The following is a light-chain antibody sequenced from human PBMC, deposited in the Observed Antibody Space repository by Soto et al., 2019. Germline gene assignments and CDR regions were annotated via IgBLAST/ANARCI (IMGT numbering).Light chain of an antibody. J-gene: IGKJ1*01. CDR3: QQSYSTPT. CDR2: AAS. Sequence: DIQMTQSPSSLSASVGDRVTITCRASQSISSYLNWYQQKPGKAPKLLIYAASSLQSRVPSRFSGSGSGTDFTLTTSSLPPEDFATYYCQQSYSTPTFGQGTKVEIK. CDR1: QSISSY. V-gene: IGKV1-39*01.